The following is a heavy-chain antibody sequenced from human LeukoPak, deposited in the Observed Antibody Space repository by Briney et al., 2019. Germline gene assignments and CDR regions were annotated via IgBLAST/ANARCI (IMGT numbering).Heavy chain of an antibody. V-gene: IGHV1-2*02. CDR1: GYTFTGYY. J-gene: IGHJ3*02. D-gene: IGHD3-10*01. Sequence: GASVKVSCKASGYTFTGYYMHWVRQAPGQGLEWMGWINPNSGGTNYAQKFQGRVTMTRDTSISTAYMELSSLRSEDTAVYYCARVYGSGSPDAFDIWGQGTMVTVSS. CDR2: INPNSGGT. CDR3: ARVYGSGSPDAFDI.